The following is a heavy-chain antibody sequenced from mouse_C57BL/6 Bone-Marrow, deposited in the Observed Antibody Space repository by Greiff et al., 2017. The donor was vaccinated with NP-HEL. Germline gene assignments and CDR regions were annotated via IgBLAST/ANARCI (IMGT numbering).Heavy chain of an antibody. Sequence: VKLVESGPELVKPGASVKISCKASGYSFTSYYIHWVKQRPGQGLEWIGWIYPGSGNTKYNEKFKGKATLTADTSSSTAYMQLSSLTSEDSAVYYCARTGTGGFDYWGQGTTLTVSS. CDR3: ARTGTGGFDY. D-gene: IGHD4-1*01. CDR1: GYSFTSYY. J-gene: IGHJ2*01. V-gene: IGHV1-66*01. CDR2: IYPGSGNT.